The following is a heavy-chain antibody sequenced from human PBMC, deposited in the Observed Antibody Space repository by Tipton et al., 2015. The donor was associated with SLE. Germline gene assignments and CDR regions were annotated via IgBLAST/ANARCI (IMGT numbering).Heavy chain of an antibody. J-gene: IGHJ6*02. CDR1: GFTFSNNW. CDR2: IREDGSEK. V-gene: IGHV3-7*01. D-gene: IGHD1-1*01. CDR3: ARAGDGTTFYYYGLDV. Sequence: SLRLSCIVSGFTFSNNWMAWVRQAPGKGLEWVAHIREDGSEKFHVDSVRGRFAISRDNAKNSLYLHMNSLRAEDTAVYYCARAGDGTTFYYYGLDVWGQGTSVTVSS.